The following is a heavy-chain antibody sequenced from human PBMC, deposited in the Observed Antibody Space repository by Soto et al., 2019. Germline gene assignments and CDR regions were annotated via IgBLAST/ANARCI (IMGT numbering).Heavy chain of an antibody. V-gene: IGHV4-59*12. J-gene: IGHJ5*02. CDR1: GGSISSYY. CDR2: IYYSGST. Sequence: SETLSLTCTVSGGSISSYYWSWIRQPPGKGLEWIGYIYYSGSTNYNPSLKSRATISVDTSKNQFSLKLSSVTAADTAVYYCARVFSDSSSFFDPWGQGTLVTVSS. CDR3: ARVFSDSSSFFDP. D-gene: IGHD6-13*01.